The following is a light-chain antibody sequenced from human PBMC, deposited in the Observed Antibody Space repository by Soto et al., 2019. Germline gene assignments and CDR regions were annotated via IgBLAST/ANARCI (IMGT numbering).Light chain of an antibody. Sequence: QSVLTQPASVSGSPGQSITISCTGTSSDVGSYNLVSWYQQHPGKVPKLIIYEASRRPSGGSNRFSGSKSGNTASLTISGLQAEDEADYYCCSYAADSTYVFGTGTKLTVL. J-gene: IGLJ1*01. CDR2: EAS. CDR3: CSYAADSTYV. CDR1: SSDVGSYNL. V-gene: IGLV2-23*01.